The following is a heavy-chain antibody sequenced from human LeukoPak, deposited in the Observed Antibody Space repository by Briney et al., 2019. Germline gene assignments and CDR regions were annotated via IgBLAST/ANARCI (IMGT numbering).Heavy chain of an antibody. Sequence: GGSLRLSCAASKSAFSSYAMSWVRQAPGKGLEWVSAISGGGGNTYYADSVKGRFTISRDNSKNTLYLQMNSLRAEDTAVYYCGKNRYSGSLSPFDIWGQGTMVTVSS. CDR1: KSAFSSYA. CDR3: GKNRYSGSLSPFDI. D-gene: IGHD1-26*01. CDR2: ISGGGGNT. V-gene: IGHV3-23*01. J-gene: IGHJ3*02.